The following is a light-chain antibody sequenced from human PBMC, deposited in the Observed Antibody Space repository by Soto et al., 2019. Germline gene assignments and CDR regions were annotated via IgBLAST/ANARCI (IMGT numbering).Light chain of an antibody. CDR1: QSVSSY. CDR3: QQYNNWWT. J-gene: IGKJ1*01. V-gene: IGKV3-15*01. Sequence: EIVLTQSPATMSLSPGERATLSCRASQSVSSYLAWYQQRPGQAPRLLIYDASTRATGIPARFSGSGSGTEFTLTISSLQSEDFAVYYCQQYNNWWTFGQGTKVDI. CDR2: DAS.